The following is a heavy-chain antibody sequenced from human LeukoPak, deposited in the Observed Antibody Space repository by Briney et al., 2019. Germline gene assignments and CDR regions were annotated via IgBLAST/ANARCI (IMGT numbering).Heavy chain of an antibody. J-gene: IGHJ3*02. CDR1: GYTLTELS. CDR3: ATRLVKYYYDSSGYRLDAFDI. D-gene: IGHD3-22*01. CDR2: FDPEDGET. Sequence: GASVKVSCKVSGYTLTELSMHWVRQAPGKGLEWMGGFDPEDGETIYAQKFQGRVTMTEGTSTDTAYMELSSLRSEDTAVYYCATRLVKYYYDSSGYRLDAFDIWGQGTMVTVSS. V-gene: IGHV1-24*01.